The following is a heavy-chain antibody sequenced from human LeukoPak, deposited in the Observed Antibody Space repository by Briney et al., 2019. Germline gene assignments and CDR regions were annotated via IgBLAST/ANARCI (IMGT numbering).Heavy chain of an antibody. J-gene: IGHJ4*02. V-gene: IGHV3-74*01. D-gene: IGHD2/OR15-2a*01. CDR2: INSDGSWT. CDR3: VSFYETY. CDR1: GLTFSSHW. Sequence: GGSLRLSCAASGLTFSSHWMHWVRQAPGKGLVWVSHINSDGSWTIYADSVKGRFTISKDNAKNTVYLQMNNLRAEDTAVYYCVSFYETYWGRGTLVTVSS.